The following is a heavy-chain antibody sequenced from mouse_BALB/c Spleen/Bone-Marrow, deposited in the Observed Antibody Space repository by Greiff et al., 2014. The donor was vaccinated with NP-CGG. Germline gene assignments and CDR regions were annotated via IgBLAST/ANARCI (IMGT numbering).Heavy chain of an antibody. Sequence: EVKLLESGAELVKPGASVKLSCTASGFNIKDTYMYWVKQRPEQGLEWIGKIDPANGNTKYDPKFQGKATITADTSPNTAYLQLSSLTSEDTAVYYCAVYDGYAMDYWGQGTSVTVSS. V-gene: IGHV14-3*02. CDR2: IDPANGNT. CDR1: GFNIKDTY. D-gene: IGHD2-3*01. CDR3: AVYDGYAMDY. J-gene: IGHJ4*01.